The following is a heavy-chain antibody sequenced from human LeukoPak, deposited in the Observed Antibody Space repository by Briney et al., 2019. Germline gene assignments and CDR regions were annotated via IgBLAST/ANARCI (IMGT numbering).Heavy chain of an antibody. V-gene: IGHV4-59*08. J-gene: IGHJ4*02. D-gene: IGHD3-9*01. CDR2: IYYSGST. CDR3: ARRDILTGCFPY. CDR1: GGSISSYY. Sequence: SETLSLTCTVSGGSISSYYWSWIRQPPGKGLEWIGYIYYSGSTNYNPSLKSRVTISVDTSKNQFSLKLSPVTAADTAVYYCARRDILTGCFPYWGQGTLVTVSS.